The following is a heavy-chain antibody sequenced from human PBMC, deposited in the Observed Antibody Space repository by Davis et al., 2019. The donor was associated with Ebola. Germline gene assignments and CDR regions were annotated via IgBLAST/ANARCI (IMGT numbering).Heavy chain of an antibody. CDR3: ARGDCRRTNCHLPSQDYGMDV. CDR2: ISPYNGHI. Sequence: AASVKVSCKASGYNFTSYGITWVRQAPGQGLEWVAWISPYNGHINYAQKVQGRITMTTDTSTSTAYMELRSLTSDDTAVYYCARGDCRRTNCHLPSQDYGMDVWGKGTTVTVSS. D-gene: IGHD2-2*01. J-gene: IGHJ6*04. V-gene: IGHV1-18*01. CDR1: GYNFTSYG.